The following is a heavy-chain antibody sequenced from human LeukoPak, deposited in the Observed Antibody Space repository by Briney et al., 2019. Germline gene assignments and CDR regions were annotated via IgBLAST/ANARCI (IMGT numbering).Heavy chain of an antibody. Sequence: PSETLSLTCAVYGGSFSGYYWSWIRQPPGKGLEWIGEINHSGSTNYNPSLKSRVTISADTSKNQFSLKLSSVTAADTAVYYCARVRISSYYFDYWGQGTLVTVSS. CDR2: INHSGST. D-gene: IGHD6-13*01. CDR3: ARVRISSYYFDY. CDR1: GGSFSGYY. V-gene: IGHV4-34*01. J-gene: IGHJ4*02.